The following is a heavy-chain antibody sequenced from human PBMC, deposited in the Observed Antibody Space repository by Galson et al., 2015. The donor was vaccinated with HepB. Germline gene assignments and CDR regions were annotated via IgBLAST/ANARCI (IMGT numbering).Heavy chain of an antibody. D-gene: IGHD6-19*01. CDR1: GFTFSSYG. CDR3: AKDLFPFQWLVTPFDY. J-gene: IGHJ4*02. V-gene: IGHV3-30*18. Sequence: SLRLSCAASGFTFSSYGMHWVRQAPGMGLEWVAVISYDGSNKYYADSVKGRFTISRDNSKNTLYLQMNSLRAEDTAVYYCAKDLFPFQWLVTPFDYWGQGTLVTVSS. CDR2: ISYDGSNK.